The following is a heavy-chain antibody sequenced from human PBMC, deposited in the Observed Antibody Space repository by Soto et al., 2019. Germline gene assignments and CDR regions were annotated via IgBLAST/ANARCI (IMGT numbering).Heavy chain of an antibody. V-gene: IGHV5-51*01. D-gene: IGHD3-22*01. J-gene: IGHJ4*02. CDR1: GYNYDTYW. CDR3: ARSYYDSSGYYYDMDY. CDR2: IFPRDSDT. Sequence: GESLKISCKGSGYNYDTYWIAWVRQMPGEGLEWMGIIFPRDSDTRYRPSFQGQVTISADRSTTTAYLQWYSLKASDTAMYYCARSYYDSSGYYYDMDYWGQGTLVTVSS.